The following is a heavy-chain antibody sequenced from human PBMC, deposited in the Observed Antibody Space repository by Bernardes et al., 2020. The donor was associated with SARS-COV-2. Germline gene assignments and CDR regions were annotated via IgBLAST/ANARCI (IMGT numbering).Heavy chain of an antibody. CDR3: ARRQYGGSDQYYYYGMDV. D-gene: IGHD2-2*01. Sequence: SETLSLTCTVPGGSISSSSYYWGWIRQPPGKGLEWIGSIYYSGSTYYNPSLKSRVTISVDTSKNQFSLKLSSVTAADTAVYYCARRQYGGSDQYYYYGMDVWGQGTTVTVSS. J-gene: IGHJ6*02. V-gene: IGHV4-39*01. CDR1: GGSISSSSYY. CDR2: IYYSGST.